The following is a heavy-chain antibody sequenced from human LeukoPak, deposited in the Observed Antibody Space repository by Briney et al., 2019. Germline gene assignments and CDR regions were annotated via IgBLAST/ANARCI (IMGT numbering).Heavy chain of an antibody. D-gene: IGHD3-10*01. J-gene: IGHJ5*02. Sequence: SDTLSLTCSVSGVSISSYYWSWIRQPPGNGLEWIGYIYYSGSTNYNPSLKSRVTISVHTSMNHFSLKLSSVTAADTAVYYCIAGVWFGELFPWGQGTLVTVSS. CDR3: IAGVWFGELFP. CDR2: IYYSGST. CDR1: GVSISSYY. V-gene: IGHV4-59*07.